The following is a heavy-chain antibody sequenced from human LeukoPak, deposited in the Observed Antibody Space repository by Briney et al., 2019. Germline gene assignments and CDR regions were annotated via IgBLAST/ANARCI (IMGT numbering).Heavy chain of an antibody. Sequence: GASVKVSCKASGGTFSSYAISWVRQAPGQGLEWMGGIIPIFGTANYAQKLQGRVTITADESTSTAYMELSSLRSEDTAVYYCARGRDYYYYGMDVWGQGTTVTVSS. CDR3: ARGRDYYYYGMDV. J-gene: IGHJ6*02. CDR2: IIPIFGTA. CDR1: GGTFSSYA. V-gene: IGHV1-69*13.